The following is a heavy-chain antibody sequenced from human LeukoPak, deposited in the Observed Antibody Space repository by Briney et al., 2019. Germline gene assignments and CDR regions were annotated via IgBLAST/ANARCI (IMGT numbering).Heavy chain of an antibody. V-gene: IGHV4-39*01. D-gene: IGHD6-19*01. Sequence: NTSETLSLTCTVSGGSISSSTYYWGWIRQPPGKGLEWIGNIYYSGSTYYNPSLKSRVTIFVDTSKNQFSLKLSSVTAADTAVYFCARIHGYTSGWYVDYWGQGTLVTVSS. CDR2: IYYSGST. CDR3: ARIHGYTSGWYVDY. J-gene: IGHJ4*02. CDR1: GGSISSSTYY.